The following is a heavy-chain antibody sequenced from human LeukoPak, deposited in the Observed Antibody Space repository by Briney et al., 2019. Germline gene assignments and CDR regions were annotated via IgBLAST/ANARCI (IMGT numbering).Heavy chain of an antibody. J-gene: IGHJ4*02. CDR2: INHSGRT. V-gene: IGHV4-34*01. Sequence: ASETLSLTCAVYGGSFSGNYWSWIRQSPGKGLEWIGEINHSGRTNCNPSLKSRVAISVDTSKNQFSLFLTSVTAGDTAVYYCARGGPTTMILPYWGQGTLVTVSS. D-gene: IGHD3-22*01. CDR3: ARGGPTTMILPY. CDR1: GGSFSGNY.